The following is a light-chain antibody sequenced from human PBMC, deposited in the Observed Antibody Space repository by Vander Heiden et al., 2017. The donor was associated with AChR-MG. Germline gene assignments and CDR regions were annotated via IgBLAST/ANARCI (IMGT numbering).Light chain of an antibody. CDR3: RQALQTPLT. CDR1: QSLLHSNGYNY. Sequence: DIVMTQSPLSLPVTPGEPASISCRSSQSLLHSNGYNYLDWYLQKPGQSPQLLIYLGSNRASGVPDRFSGSGSGTDFTLKISRVDAEDVRVYYCRQALQTPLTFGGGTKVEIK. J-gene: IGKJ4*01. V-gene: IGKV2-28*01. CDR2: LGS.